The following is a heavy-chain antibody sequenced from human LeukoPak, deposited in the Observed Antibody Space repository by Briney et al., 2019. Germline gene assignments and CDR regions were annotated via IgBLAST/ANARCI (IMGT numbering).Heavy chain of an antibody. V-gene: IGHV1-18*01. D-gene: IGHD1-7*01. J-gene: IGHJ6*03. CDR2: ISVYNGNT. Sequence: ASVKVSCKASGYTFTSYGISWVRQAPGQGPEWMGWISVYNGNTNYAQKLQGRVTMTTDTTTSTAYMELRSLRSDDTAVYYCARGFPLAGTTGGYYYYYMDVWGKGTTVTVSS. CDR3: ARGFPLAGTTGGYYYYYMDV. CDR1: GYTFTSYG.